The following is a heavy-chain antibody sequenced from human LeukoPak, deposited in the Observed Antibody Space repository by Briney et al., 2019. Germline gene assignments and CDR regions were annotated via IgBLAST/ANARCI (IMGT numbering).Heavy chain of an antibody. J-gene: IGHJ4*02. Sequence: PSETLSLTCTVSGGSISSGDYYWSWIRQPPGKGLEWIGYIYYSGSTYYNPSLKSRVTISVDTSKNQFSLKLSSVTAADTAVYYCAGMYGSGSYYIDYWGQGTLVTVSS. CDR2: IYYSGST. D-gene: IGHD3-10*01. CDR1: GGSISSGDYY. CDR3: AGMYGSGSYYIDY. V-gene: IGHV4-30-4*01.